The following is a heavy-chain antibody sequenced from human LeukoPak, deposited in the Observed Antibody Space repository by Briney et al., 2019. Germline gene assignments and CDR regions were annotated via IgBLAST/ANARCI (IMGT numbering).Heavy chain of an antibody. J-gene: IGHJ5*02. CDR1: GGSISSSSYY. CDR2: IYYSGST. D-gene: IGHD3-3*01. V-gene: IGHV4-39*01. CDR3: ASRRGLRFLEWLGNWFDP. Sequence: SETLSLTCTVSGGSISSSSYYWGWIRQPPGKGLEWIGSIYYSGSTHYNPSLKSRVTISVDTSKNQFSLKLSSVTAADTAVYYCASRRGLRFLEWLGNWFDPWGQGTLVTVSS.